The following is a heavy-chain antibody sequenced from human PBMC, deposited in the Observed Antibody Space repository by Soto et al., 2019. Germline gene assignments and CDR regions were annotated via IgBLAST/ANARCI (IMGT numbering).Heavy chain of an antibody. Sequence: QVQLVESGGGLVKPGGSLRLSCAASGFTFSDYYMSWIRQAPGKGLEWVSYISSGGYTMYYADSVKGRFTISRDNAKNLLYLQMNSLRAEDTAVYYCARDRELLTNFYYYGVDVWGQGTTVTVSS. CDR2: ISSGGYTM. CDR1: GFTFSDYY. V-gene: IGHV3-11*01. D-gene: IGHD1-26*01. CDR3: ARDRELLTNFYYYGVDV. J-gene: IGHJ6*02.